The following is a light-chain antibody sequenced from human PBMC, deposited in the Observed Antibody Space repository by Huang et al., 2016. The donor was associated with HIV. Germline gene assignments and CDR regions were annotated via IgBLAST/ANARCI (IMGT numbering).Light chain of an antibody. Sequence: DIVMAQSPDSLAVSLGERATINCKSSQSVLYSSNNKNYLAWYQQKPGQPPKLRIYWASTRESGVPDRFSGGGSGTDFTLTISSLQAEDVAVYYCQQYYNGRTFGQGTKVEIK. CDR3: QQYYNGRT. V-gene: IGKV4-1*01. CDR1: QSVLYSSNNKNY. CDR2: WAS. J-gene: IGKJ1*01.